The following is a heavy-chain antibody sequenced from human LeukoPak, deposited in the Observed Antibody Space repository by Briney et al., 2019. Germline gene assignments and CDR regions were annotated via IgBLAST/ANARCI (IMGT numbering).Heavy chain of an antibody. CDR2: MNPNSGNT. CDR1: GYTFTSYD. CDR3: ARGPYYYDSSGRYDAFDI. V-gene: IGHV1-8*03. J-gene: IGHJ3*02. D-gene: IGHD3-22*01. Sequence: GASVKVSCKASGYTFTSYDINWVRQATGQGLEWMGWMNPNSGNTGYAQKFQGRVTITRNTSISTAYMELSSLRSEDTAVYYCARGPYYYDSSGRYDAFDIWGQGTTFTVSS.